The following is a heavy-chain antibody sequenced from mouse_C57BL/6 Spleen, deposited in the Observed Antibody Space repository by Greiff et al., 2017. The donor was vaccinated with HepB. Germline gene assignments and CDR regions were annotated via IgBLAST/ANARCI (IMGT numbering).Heavy chain of an antibody. Sequence: DVQLQESGPGLVKPSQSLSLTCSVTGYSITSGYYWNWIRQFPGNKLEWMGYISYDGSNNYNPSLKNRISITRDTSKNQFFLKLNSVTTEDTATYYCAREAYYGYDRYAMDYWGQGTSVTVSS. CDR3: AREAYYGYDRYAMDY. J-gene: IGHJ4*01. V-gene: IGHV3-6*01. CDR1: GYSITSGYY. D-gene: IGHD2-9*01. CDR2: ISYDGSN.